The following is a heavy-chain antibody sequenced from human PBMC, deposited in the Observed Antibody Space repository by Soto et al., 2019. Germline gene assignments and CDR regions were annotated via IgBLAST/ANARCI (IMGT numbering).Heavy chain of an antibody. Sequence: GGSLSLSCVVSGFTFSTYGMNWVRQAPGKGLEWVSSITSSSSYIYYADSVKGRFTISRDNAKNSLYLQMNSLRAEDTAMYYCARVYSSGMDVWGQGTTVTVSS. CDR3: ARVYSSGMDV. CDR2: ITSSSSYI. CDR1: GFTFSTYG. V-gene: IGHV3-21*01. D-gene: IGHD6-19*01. J-gene: IGHJ6*02.